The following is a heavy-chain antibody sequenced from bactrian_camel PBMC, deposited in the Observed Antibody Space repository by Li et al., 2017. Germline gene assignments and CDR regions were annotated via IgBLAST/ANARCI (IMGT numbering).Heavy chain of an antibody. CDR2: INRDHST. Sequence: HVQLVESGGGSVQAGGSLRLSCAASGVGFSWYYGATWAWFRQAPGKEREGVATINRDHSTRYADSVKGRFTISQNNAKNTVYLQLNSLKTEDMAVYYCTVDLWFSEWGQGTQVTVS. V-gene: IGHV3S53*01. J-gene: IGHJ4*01. CDR3: TVDLWFSE. CDR1: GVGFSWYYGAT.